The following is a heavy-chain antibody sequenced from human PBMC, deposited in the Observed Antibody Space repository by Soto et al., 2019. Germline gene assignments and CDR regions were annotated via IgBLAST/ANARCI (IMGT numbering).Heavy chain of an antibody. D-gene: IGHD2-2*01. V-gene: IGHV5-51*01. CDR2: IYPDDSDT. CDR3: ARRRSSSVRHYNWFDP. J-gene: IGHJ5*02. Sequence: GESLKISCKGSGFTFTSYWIGWVRQTPGKGLEWMGIIYPDDSDTRYNPSFQGQVTISADKSISTAYLQWSSLKASDSAIYYCARRRSSSVRHYNWFDPWGQGTLVTVSS. CDR1: GFTFTSYW.